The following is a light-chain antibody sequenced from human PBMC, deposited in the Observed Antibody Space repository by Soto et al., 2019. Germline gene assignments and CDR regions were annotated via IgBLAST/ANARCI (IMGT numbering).Light chain of an antibody. J-gene: IGKJ5*01. Sequence: IQLRRCPALRASSIRERKNINFRASQSISRWLAWYQQKPGKAPQALIYDASSLKSGVPSRFSGNGSGTEFTLTISSLPPDDFATYYCEQYNTYSTFGQGTRLEIK. CDR3: EQYNTYST. CDR1: QSISRW. CDR2: DAS. V-gene: IGKV1-5*01.